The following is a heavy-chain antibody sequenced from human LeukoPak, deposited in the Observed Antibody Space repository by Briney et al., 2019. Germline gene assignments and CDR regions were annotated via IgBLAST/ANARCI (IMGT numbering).Heavy chain of an antibody. Sequence: ASVKVSCKASGYTFTGYYMHWVRQAPGQGLEWMGWINPNSGGTNYTQKFQGWVTMTRDTSISTAYMELSRLRSDDTAVYYCARAAAGTKWELLGYWGQGTLVTVSS. CDR1: GYTFTGYY. J-gene: IGHJ4*02. CDR2: INPNSGGT. CDR3: ARAAAGTKWELLGY. D-gene: IGHD1-26*01. V-gene: IGHV1-2*04.